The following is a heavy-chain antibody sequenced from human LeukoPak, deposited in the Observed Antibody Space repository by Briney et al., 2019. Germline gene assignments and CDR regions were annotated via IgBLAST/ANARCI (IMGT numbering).Heavy chain of an antibody. CDR1: GGSISSSSYY. Sequence: PSETLSLTCTVSGGSISSSSYYWGWIRQPPGKGLEWIGSIYYSGSTYYNPSLKSRVTISVDTSKNQFSLKLTSVTAADTAVYYCARSTLNSGWEKIDYWGQGTLVTVSS. CDR3: ARSTLNSGWEKIDY. J-gene: IGHJ4*02. CDR2: IYYSGST. D-gene: IGHD6-19*01. V-gene: IGHV4-39*07.